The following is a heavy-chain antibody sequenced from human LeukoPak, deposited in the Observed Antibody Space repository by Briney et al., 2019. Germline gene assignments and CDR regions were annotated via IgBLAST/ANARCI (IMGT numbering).Heavy chain of an antibody. CDR1: GFTFSSYS. CDR3: ARGPQGYCSGGSCYSDLAFDI. CDR2: ISSSSSYI. D-gene: IGHD2-15*01. J-gene: IGHJ3*02. Sequence: GGSLRLSCAASGFTFSSYSMNWVRQAPGKGLEWVSSISSSSSYIYYADSVKGRFTISRDNAKNSLYLQMNSLRAEDTALYYCARGPQGYCSGGSCYSDLAFDIWGQGTMVTVSS. V-gene: IGHV3-21*01.